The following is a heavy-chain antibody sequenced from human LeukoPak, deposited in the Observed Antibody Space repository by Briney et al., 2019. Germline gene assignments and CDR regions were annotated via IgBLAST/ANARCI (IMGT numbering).Heavy chain of an antibody. J-gene: IGHJ4*02. CDR1: GFPFSSYV. D-gene: IGHD3-9*01. CDR2: INHNAEMI. CDR3: ARDHDWAFDL. Sequence: GGSLRLSCVVSGFPFSSYVMSWVRQAPGKGLEWIAYINHNAEMIFYPDFVKGRFTISRDNAKNSLYLQMNALRDEDTAIYYCARDHDWAFDLWGQGTLVTVSS. V-gene: IGHV3-48*02.